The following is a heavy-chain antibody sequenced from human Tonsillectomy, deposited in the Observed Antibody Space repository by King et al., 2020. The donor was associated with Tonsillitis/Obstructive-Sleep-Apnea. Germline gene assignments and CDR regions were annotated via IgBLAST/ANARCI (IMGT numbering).Heavy chain of an antibody. Sequence: QLQESGPGLVKPSETLSLTCTVSVGSISSYYWSWIRQPPGKGLEWIGYIYYSGSTNYNPSLKSRVTISVDTSKNQFSLKLSSVTAADTAVYYCARERTSPDAFDIWGQGTMVTVSS. CDR3: ARERTSPDAFDI. CDR1: VGSISSYY. J-gene: IGHJ3*02. V-gene: IGHV4-59*01. CDR2: IYYSGST.